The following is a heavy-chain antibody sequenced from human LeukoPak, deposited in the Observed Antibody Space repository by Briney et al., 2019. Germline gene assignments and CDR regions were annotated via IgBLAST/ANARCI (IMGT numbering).Heavy chain of an antibody. CDR3: ARGSVPAAMVPGYFDY. CDR1: GGTFSSYA. J-gene: IGHJ4*02. Sequence: ASVKVSCKASGGTFSSYAISWVRQAPGQGLEWMGGIIPIFGTANYAQKFQGRVTITTDESTSTAYMELSSLRSEDTAVYYCARGSVPAAMVPGYFDYWGQGTLVTVSS. D-gene: IGHD2-2*01. V-gene: IGHV1-69*05. CDR2: IIPIFGTA.